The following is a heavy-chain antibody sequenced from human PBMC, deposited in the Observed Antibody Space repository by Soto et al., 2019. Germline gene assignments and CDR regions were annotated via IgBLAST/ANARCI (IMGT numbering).Heavy chain of an antibody. CDR1: GYTFTSYG. D-gene: IGHD3-9*01. CDR2: ISAYNGNT. J-gene: IGHJ3*02. V-gene: IGHV1-18*01. CDR3: ARDIGTELSDYDILTGYGIHDAFDI. Sequence: ASVKVSCKASGYTFTSYGISWVRQAPGQGLEWMGWISAYNGNTNYAQKLQGRVTMTTDTSTSTAYMELRGLRSDDTAVYYCARDIGTELSDYDILTGYGIHDAFDIWGQGTMVTVSS.